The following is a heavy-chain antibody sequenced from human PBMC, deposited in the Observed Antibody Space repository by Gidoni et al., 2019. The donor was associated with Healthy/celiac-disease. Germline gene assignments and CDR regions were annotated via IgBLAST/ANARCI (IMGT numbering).Heavy chain of an antibody. Sequence: EVQLVESGGGVVKPGGSRRRSCAASGFTFSNAGMSWVRQAPGKGLEWVGRIKSKTDGGTTDYAAPVQGRFTLSRDDSNNTLYLQMNSLKTEATAVYYCTTGGGILFPYYYGMDVWCQGTTVTVSS. CDR1: GFTFSNAG. CDR2: IKSKTDGGTT. CDR3: TTGGGILFPYYYGMDV. V-gene: IGHV3-15*01. D-gene: IGHD2-15*01. J-gene: IGHJ6*02.